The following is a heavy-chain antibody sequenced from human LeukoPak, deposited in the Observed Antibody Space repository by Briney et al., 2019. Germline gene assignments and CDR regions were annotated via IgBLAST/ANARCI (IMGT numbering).Heavy chain of an antibody. CDR1: GFTFSNHW. V-gene: IGHV3-7*01. CDR2: ITQDGAER. Sequence: PGGYLRLSCAASGFTFSNHWMSWVRQAPGKGLEWVANITQDGAERYYVDSVKGRFTISRDNAKNSVYLEMNSLRVEDTAVYFCARAPYFESSGPLWGQGTLVTVSS. J-gene: IGHJ4*02. D-gene: IGHD3-22*01. CDR3: ARAPYFESSGPL.